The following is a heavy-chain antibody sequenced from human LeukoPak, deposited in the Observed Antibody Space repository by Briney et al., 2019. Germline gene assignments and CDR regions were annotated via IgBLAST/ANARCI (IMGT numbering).Heavy chain of an antibody. Sequence: GGSLRLSCAASGFTFNNYAMSWVRQAPGKGLEWVSAISASGGTTYYADSVKGRFTISRDNSENTLFLQMNSLRAEDTAVYYCAKEPREYCSSTSCPNWFDSWGQGTLVTVSS. CDR1: GFTFNNYA. D-gene: IGHD2-2*01. CDR3: AKEPREYCSSTSCPNWFDS. CDR2: ISASGGTT. J-gene: IGHJ5*01. V-gene: IGHV3-23*01.